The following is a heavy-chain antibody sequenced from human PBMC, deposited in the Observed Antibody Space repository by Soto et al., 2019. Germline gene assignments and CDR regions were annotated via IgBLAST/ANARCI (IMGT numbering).Heavy chain of an antibody. CDR2: IIPIFGTA. V-gene: IGHV1-69*01. J-gene: IGHJ6*02. CDR3: SKSLPDRDYYYGIDV. CDR1: GGTFSSYA. Sequence: QVQLVQSGAEVKKPGSSVKVSCKASGGTFSSYAISWVRQAPGQGLEWMGGIIPIFGTANYAQKFQGRVTITADESTSTAYMELSSLRSEDTSVYYCSKSLPDRDYYYGIDVWGQGTTVTVSS.